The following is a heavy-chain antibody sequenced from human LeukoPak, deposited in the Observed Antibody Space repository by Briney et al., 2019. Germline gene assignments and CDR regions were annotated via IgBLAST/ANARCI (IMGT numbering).Heavy chain of an antibody. CDR1: GGSISSSNW. J-gene: IGHJ5*02. CDR3: ARSLVRITGTTQAFLLFDP. D-gene: IGHD1-7*01. V-gene: IGHV4-4*02. CDR2: IYHSGST. Sequence: SETLSLTCAVSGGSISSSNWWSWVRQPPGKGLEWIGEIYHSGSTNYNPSLKSRVTISVDKSKNQFSLKLSSVTAADTAVYYCARSLVRITGTTQAFLLFDPWGQGTLVTVSS.